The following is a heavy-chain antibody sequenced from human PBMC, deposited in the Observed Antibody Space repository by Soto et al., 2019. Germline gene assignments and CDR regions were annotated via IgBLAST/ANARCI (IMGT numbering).Heavy chain of an antibody. J-gene: IGHJ4*02. CDR1: GGSIISGGYY. CDR3: ARDLARVQYYYDSSGPGGYFDY. Sequence: PSETLSLTCTVSGGSIISGGYYWIWIRQHPGKGLEWIGYIYYSGSTYYNPSLKSRVTISVDTSKNQFSLKLSSVTAADTAVYYCARDLARVQYYYDSSGPGGYFDYWGQGTLVTVSS. D-gene: IGHD3-22*01. CDR2: IYYSGST. V-gene: IGHV4-31*03.